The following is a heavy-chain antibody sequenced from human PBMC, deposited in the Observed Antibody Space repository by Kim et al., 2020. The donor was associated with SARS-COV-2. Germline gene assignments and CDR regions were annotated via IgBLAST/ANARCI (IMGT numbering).Heavy chain of an antibody. CDR2: TYSGGDT. J-gene: IGHJ2*01. V-gene: IGHV3-66*01. Sequence: GGSLRLSCAASGFTVSSSYMYWVRQAPGKGLEWVSATYSGGDTYYADSVKGRFTISRDNFKNTLYPQMSSLRAEDTAVYYCAKAPEGWYLDLWGRGTLVTVSS. CDR1: GFTVSSSY. CDR3: AKAPEGWYLDL.